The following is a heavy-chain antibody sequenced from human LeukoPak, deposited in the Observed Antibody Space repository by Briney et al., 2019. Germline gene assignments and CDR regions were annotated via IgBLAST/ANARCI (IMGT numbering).Heavy chain of an antibody. V-gene: IGHV7-4-1*02. CDR2: INTNTGNP. CDR3: ARGLWFGELFPPFARFDP. D-gene: IGHD3-10*01. J-gene: IGHJ5*02. Sequence: ASVKVSCKASGYTFTSYAMNWVRQAPGQGLEWMGWINTNTGNPTYAQGFTGRFVFSLDTSVSTAYLQISSLKAEDTAVYYCARGLWFGELFPPFARFDPWGQGTLVTVSS. CDR1: GYTFTSYA.